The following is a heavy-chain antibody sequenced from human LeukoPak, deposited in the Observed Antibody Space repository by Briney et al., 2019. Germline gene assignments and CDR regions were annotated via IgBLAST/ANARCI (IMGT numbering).Heavy chain of an antibody. J-gene: IGHJ4*02. CDR2: IYHSGST. Sequence: SETLSLACAVSGGSISSGGHSWSWIRQPPGKGLEWIGYIYHSGSTYYNPSLKSRVTISVDRSKNQFSLKLSSVSAADTAVYYCARYSGFNYADYWGQGTLVTVSS. CDR3: ARYSGFNYADY. D-gene: IGHD5-12*01. CDR1: GGSISSGGHS. V-gene: IGHV4-30-2*01.